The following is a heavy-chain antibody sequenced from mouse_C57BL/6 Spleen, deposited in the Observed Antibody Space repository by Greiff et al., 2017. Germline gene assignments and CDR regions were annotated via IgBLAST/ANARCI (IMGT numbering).Heavy chain of an antibody. V-gene: IGHV5-6*01. CDR1: GFTFSSYG. Sequence: DVQLVESGGDLVKPGGSLKLSCAASGFTFSSYGMSWVRQTPDKRLEWVATISSGGSYTYYPDSVKGRFTISRDNAKNTLYLQMSSLKSEDTAMYYCARHEKGRDSFDYWGQGTTLTVSS. J-gene: IGHJ2*01. CDR3: ARHEKGRDSFDY. D-gene: IGHD3-3*01. CDR2: ISSGGSYT.